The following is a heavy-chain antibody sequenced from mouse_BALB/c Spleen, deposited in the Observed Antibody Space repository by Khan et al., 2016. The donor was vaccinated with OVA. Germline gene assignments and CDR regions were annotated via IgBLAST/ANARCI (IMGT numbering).Heavy chain of an antibody. CDR3: ARDSNFDY. J-gene: IGHJ2*01. Sequence: EVELVESGGGLVQPGGSRKLSCAASGFTFSGFGMHWVRQAPEKGLEWVAYISSGSSSIYYADTVKGRFTISRDNPKNTLFLQMTSLRSEDTAMYYCARDSNFDYGGQGTTLTVSS. V-gene: IGHV5-17*02. CDR2: ISSGSSSI. CDR1: GFTFSGFG.